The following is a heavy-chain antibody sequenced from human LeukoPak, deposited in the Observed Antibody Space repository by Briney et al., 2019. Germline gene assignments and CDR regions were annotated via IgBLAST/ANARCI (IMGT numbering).Heavy chain of an antibody. CDR2: IIPIFGTA. D-gene: IGHD2-15*01. CDR1: GGTFSSYA. CDR3: ASGGYCSGGSCYSLCAY. Sequence: GASVKVSCKASGGTFSSYAMSWVRQAPGQGLEWMGGIIPIFGTANYAQKFQGRVTITADKSTSTAYMELSSLRSEDTAVYYCASGGYCSGGSCYSLCAYWGQGTLVTVSS. J-gene: IGHJ4*02. V-gene: IGHV1-69*06.